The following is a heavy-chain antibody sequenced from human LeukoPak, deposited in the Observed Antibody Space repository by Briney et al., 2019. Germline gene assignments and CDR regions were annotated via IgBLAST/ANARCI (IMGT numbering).Heavy chain of an antibody. V-gene: IGHV3-48*01. CDR1: GFTFSSYS. CDR2: ISSSSSTI. CDR3: AKDESIAARRGVYYFDY. Sequence: GGSLRLSCAASGFTFSSYSMNWVRQAPGKGLEWVSYISSSSSTIYYADSVKGRFTISRDNAKNSLYLQMNSLRAEDTAVYYCAKDESIAARRGVYYFDYWGQGTLVTVSS. D-gene: IGHD6-6*01. J-gene: IGHJ4*02.